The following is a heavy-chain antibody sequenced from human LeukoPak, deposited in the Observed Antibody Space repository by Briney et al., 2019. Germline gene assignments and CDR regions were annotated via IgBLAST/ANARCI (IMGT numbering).Heavy chain of an antibody. CDR1: GFTFSSYS. Sequence: GGSLRLSCAASGFTFSSYSMNWVRQAPGKGLKWVSYISSSGRTIYYADSVKGRFTISRDSAKNSLYLQMNSLRAEDTAVYYCARDRYGDYVSDYWGQGTLVTVSS. CDR3: ARDRYGDYVSDY. J-gene: IGHJ4*02. CDR2: ISSSGRTI. V-gene: IGHV3-48*01. D-gene: IGHD4-17*01.